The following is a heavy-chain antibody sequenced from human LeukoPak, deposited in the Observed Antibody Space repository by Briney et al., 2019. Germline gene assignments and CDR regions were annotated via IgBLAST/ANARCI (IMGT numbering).Heavy chain of an antibody. CDR2: ISASGGST. Sequence: GGSLRLSCAASGFTFSSSAMSWVRQVPGKGLEWISGISASGGSTSYADSVRGRFTISRDNSKNTLYVQMNSLRDEDTAVYYCAKFTTVLWFGEFDYWGQGTLVTVSS. J-gene: IGHJ4*02. D-gene: IGHD3-10*01. V-gene: IGHV3-23*01. CDR3: AKFTTVLWFGEFDY. CDR1: GFTFSSSA.